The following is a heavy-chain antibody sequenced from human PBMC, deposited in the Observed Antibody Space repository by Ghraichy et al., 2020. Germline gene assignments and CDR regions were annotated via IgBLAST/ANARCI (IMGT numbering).Heavy chain of an antibody. CDR1: GLTFSSYW. V-gene: IGHV3-74*01. J-gene: IGHJ4*02. Sequence: GESLNISCAASGLTFSSYWMHWVRQAPGKGLVWVSRINSDGSTTNYADFAKGRFTISRDNDKNTLYLQMNSLRAEDTAVYYCARGEMATDHWGQGTLVTVSS. CDR3: ARGEMATDH. D-gene: IGHD5-24*01. CDR2: INSDGSTT.